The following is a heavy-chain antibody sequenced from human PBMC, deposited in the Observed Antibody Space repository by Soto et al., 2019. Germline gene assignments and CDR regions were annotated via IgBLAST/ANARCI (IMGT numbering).Heavy chain of an antibody. CDR2: INHSGST. V-gene: IGHV4-34*01. Sequence: SETLSLTCAVYGGSFSGYYWSWIRQPPGKGPEWIGEINHSGSTNYNPSLKSRVTISVDTSKNQFSLKLSSVTAADTAVYYCARGRWTYYYDSSGYYSGWFDPWGQGTLVTVSS. D-gene: IGHD3-22*01. CDR1: GGSFSGYY. J-gene: IGHJ5*02. CDR3: ARGRWTYYYDSSGYYSGWFDP.